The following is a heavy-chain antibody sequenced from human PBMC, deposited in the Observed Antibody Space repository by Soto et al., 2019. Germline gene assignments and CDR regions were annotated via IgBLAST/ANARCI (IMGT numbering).Heavy chain of an antibody. Sequence: QVQLQESGPGLVEPSQTLSLTCTVSGDSISNGYYTWSWIRQPPGKDLEWIGTIYNSVNTYSNPSLKSRVTLSADTSKNQFSLKLSSVTAADTAVYYCARGPSGDKVDYWGQGTLVTVSS. J-gene: IGHJ4*02. CDR2: IYNSVNT. D-gene: IGHD3-10*01. CDR3: ARGPSGDKVDY. V-gene: IGHV4-30-4*01. CDR1: GDSISNGYYT.